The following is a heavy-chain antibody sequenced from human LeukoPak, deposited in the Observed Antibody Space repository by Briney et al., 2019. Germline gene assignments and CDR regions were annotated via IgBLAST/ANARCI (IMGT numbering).Heavy chain of an antibody. CDR1: GGSLSSSSYF. CDR3: ARHIGSAQGGYFDY. V-gene: IGHV4-39*01. CDR2: IYYSGNT. J-gene: IGHJ4*02. Sequence: PSETLSLTCTASGGSLSSSSYFWGWIRQPPGKGLEWIGSIYYSGNTYYSPSLKSRVTISVDTSKNQSSLKLSSVTAADTAVYYCARHIGSAQGGYFDYWGQGTLVTVSS. D-gene: IGHD6-19*01.